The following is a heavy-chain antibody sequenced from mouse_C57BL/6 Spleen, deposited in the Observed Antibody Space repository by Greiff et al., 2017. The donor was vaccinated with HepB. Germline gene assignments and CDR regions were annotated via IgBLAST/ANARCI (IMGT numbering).Heavy chain of an antibody. Sequence: QVQLQQSGAELVKPGASVKMSCKASGYTFTSYWITWVKQRPGQGLEWIGDIYPGSGSTNYNEKFKSKATLTVDTSSSTAYMQLSSLTSEDSAVYYCARYCGYDGGYYFDYWGQGTTLTVSS. V-gene: IGHV1-55*01. CDR2: IYPGSGST. CDR1: GYTFTSYW. J-gene: IGHJ2*01. CDR3: ARYCGYDGGYYFDY. D-gene: IGHD2-2*01.